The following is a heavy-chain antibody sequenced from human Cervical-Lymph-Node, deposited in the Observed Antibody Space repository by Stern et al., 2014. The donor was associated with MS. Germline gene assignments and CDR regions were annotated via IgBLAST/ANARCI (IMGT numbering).Heavy chain of an antibody. CDR3: ASDVATGY. V-gene: IGHV3-21*01. CDR1: GFMFRVYT. Sequence: EVQLVESGGGLVKPGGSLTLSCTASGFMFRVYTMVWVRQAPGKGLEWFHSIRGSGRYIFYADSVKGRFTISRDNANNTLNLQMSSLRVEDTAVYYCASDVATGYWGQGTLVTVSS. J-gene: IGHJ4*02. D-gene: IGHD5-12*01. CDR2: IRGSGRYI.